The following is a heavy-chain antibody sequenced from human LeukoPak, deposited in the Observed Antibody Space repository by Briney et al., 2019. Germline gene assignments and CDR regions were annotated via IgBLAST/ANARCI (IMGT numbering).Heavy chain of an antibody. CDR1: GFTFDDYA. J-gene: IGHJ4*02. D-gene: IGHD5-18*01. CDR2: ISWNSGTI. Sequence: GGSLRLSCAASGFTFDDYAMHWVRQAPGKGLEWVPGISWNSGTIGHADSMKGRFTISRDNAKDSLYLQMNSLRTDDTALYYCARGLEKGYSYGIDYWGQGTLVTVSS. CDR3: ARGLEKGYSYGIDY. V-gene: IGHV3-9*01.